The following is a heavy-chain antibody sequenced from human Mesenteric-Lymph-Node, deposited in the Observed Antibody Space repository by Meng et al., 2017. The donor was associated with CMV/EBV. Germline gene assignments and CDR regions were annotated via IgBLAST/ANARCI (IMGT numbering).Heavy chain of an antibody. V-gene: IGHV1-18*01. D-gene: IGHD3-10*01. CDR1: FTSYG. Sequence: FTSYGISWVRQAPGQGLEWMGWINPYNGNTKYAQKLQGRVTMTTDTSTSTGYMELRSLRSDDTAVYYCARAYSPLSLWFGELLPPFDYWGQGTLVTVSS. CDR2: INPYNGNT. CDR3: ARAYSPLSLWFGELLPPFDY. J-gene: IGHJ4*02.